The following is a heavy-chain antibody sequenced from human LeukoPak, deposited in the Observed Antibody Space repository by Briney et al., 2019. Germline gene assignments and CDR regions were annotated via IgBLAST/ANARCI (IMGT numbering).Heavy chain of an antibody. CDR3: ARGTTVVWKPPFDP. Sequence: GGSLRLSCVASGFSFSSYAMHWVRQAPGRGLEWVAVISYDGSNKYYVDSVKGRFTISRDNSKSTLYLQMNSLRTEDTAMFYCARGTTVVWKPPFDPWGQGTLVTVSS. J-gene: IGHJ5*02. V-gene: IGHV3-30*03. CDR2: ISYDGSNK. D-gene: IGHD4-23*01. CDR1: GFSFSSYA.